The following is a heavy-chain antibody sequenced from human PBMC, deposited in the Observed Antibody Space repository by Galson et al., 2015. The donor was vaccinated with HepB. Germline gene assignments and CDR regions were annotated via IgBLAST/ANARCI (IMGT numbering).Heavy chain of an antibody. J-gene: IGHJ4*02. CDR2: LKGKTDGGTT. D-gene: IGHD3-9*01. CDR3: STNYDILTGYYAPGYIDF. CDR1: GFTFSNAW. V-gene: IGHV3-15*07. Sequence: SLRLSCAASGFTFSNAWMNWVRQAPGKGLEWVGRLKGKTDGGTTDYAAPVKGRFTISRDDSKNTLYLLMNSLKTEDTAVYYCSTNYDILTGYYAPGYIDFWGQGTLVTVSS.